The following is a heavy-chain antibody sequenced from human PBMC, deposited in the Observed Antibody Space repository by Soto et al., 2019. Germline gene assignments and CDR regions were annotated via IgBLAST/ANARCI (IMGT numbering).Heavy chain of an antibody. J-gene: IGHJ5*02. CDR3: ARGKIAGGTNRFDP. Sequence: ASVKVSCKASGYVFGSYAMHWVRQAPGQRLEWMGWISGDNGNTNYSEKIQGRVTITRDTSASTVYMELNSLTSADTAVYYCARGKIAGGTNRFDPWGQGTLVTVSS. CDR1: GYVFGSYA. CDR2: ISGDNGNT. V-gene: IGHV1-3*01. D-gene: IGHD1-20*01.